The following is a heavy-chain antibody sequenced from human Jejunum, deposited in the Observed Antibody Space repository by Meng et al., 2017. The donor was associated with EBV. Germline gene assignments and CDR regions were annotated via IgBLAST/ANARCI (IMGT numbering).Heavy chain of an antibody. CDR3: ARQGPSGRTFDY. V-gene: IGHV4-39*01. CDR2: YYNSGST. J-gene: IGHJ4*02. D-gene: IGHD1-26*01. Sequence: QLQLQESGPGLVKPSETLSLTCTVSGGSISSSSYYWGWIRQPPGKGLEWIGTYYNSGSTYYNPSLKSRVTISVDTSKNQFSLKLISVTAADTAAYYCARQGPSGRTFDYWGQGTLVTASS. CDR1: GGSISSSSYY.